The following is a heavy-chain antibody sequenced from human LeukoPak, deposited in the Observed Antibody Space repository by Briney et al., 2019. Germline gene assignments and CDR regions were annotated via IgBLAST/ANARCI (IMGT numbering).Heavy chain of an antibody. J-gene: IGHJ4*02. V-gene: IGHV4-4*02. Sequence: SETLSLTCAVSGGSITPTNYWTWVRHPPRKGLEWIGEANLHGSTTYNPSLMRRVAISVDTSANHVSLQLTSVTAADTAVYYCAREGGPYRPLDYSGQGTLVTVSS. CDR3: AREGGPYRPLDY. CDR2: ANLHGST. CDR1: GGSITPTNY.